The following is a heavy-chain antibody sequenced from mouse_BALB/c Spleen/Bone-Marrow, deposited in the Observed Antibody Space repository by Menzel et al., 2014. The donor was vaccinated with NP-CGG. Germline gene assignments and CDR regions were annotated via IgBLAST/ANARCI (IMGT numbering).Heavy chain of an antibody. Sequence: EVKLMESGGGLVKVGESLKLSCAASGFTFSTYYMSWVRQTPEKRLELVAAINTNDGSTYYPDTVKGRFAISRDNAKNTLYLQMSSLKSEDTALYYCARRAFYALDYWGQGTSVTVSS. CDR3: ARRAFYALDY. CDR2: INTNDGST. J-gene: IGHJ4*01. CDR1: GFTFSTYY. V-gene: IGHV5-6-2*01.